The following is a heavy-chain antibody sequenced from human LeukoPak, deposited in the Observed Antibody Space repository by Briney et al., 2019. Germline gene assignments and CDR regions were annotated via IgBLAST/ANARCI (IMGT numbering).Heavy chain of an antibody. J-gene: IGHJ6*03. D-gene: IGHD1-26*01. CDR3: AKGRGWEASYYYYYMDV. CDR2: IYHSGST. CDR1: GGSISSSNW. V-gene: IGHV4-4*02. Sequence: SETLSLTCAVSGGSISSSNWWSWVRQPPGKGLEWIGEIYHSGSTNYNPSLKSRVTISVDKSKNQFSLKLSSVTAADTAVYYCAKGRGWEASYYYYYMDVWGKGTTVTISS.